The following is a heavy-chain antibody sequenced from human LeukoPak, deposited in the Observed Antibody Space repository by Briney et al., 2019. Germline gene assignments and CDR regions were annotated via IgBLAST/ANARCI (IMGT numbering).Heavy chain of an antibody. Sequence: GGSLRLSCAASGFTFSSYSMNWVCQAPGKGLEWVSSISSSSSYIYYADSVKGRFTISRDNAKNSLFLQMNSLRAEDTAMYYCAKGTKPVMTIPDYWGQGILVTVSS. J-gene: IGHJ4*02. CDR2: ISSSSSYI. D-gene: IGHD1/OR15-1a*01. CDR1: GFTFSSYS. CDR3: AKGTKPVMTIPDY. V-gene: IGHV3-21*04.